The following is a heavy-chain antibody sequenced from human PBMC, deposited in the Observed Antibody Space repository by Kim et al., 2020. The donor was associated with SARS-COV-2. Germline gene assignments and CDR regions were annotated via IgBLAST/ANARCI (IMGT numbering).Heavy chain of an antibody. J-gene: IGHJ4*02. CDR3: VRDRTGSSGHLAR. CDR2: ISWDGKSM. V-gene: IGHV3-9*01. CDR1: GFNFDGYG. Sequence: GGSLRLSCAASGFNFDGYGMYWVRQAPGKGLEWVSGISWDGKSMDYADSVKGRFTISRDNAKKSLYLNMNSLRAEDTGHYFCVRDRTGSSGHLARWGQGTPVTVSS. D-gene: IGHD6-19*01.